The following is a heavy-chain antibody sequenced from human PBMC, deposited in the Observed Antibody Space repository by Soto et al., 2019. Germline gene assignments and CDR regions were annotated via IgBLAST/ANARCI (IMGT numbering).Heavy chain of an antibody. J-gene: IGHJ4*02. CDR1: GFTFPNYG. V-gene: IGHV3-30*18. Sequence: PGGSLRLSCAASGFTFPNYGMHWVRQAPGKGLEWVAVIAYDGSYKYYADSVKGRFTISRDNSKNTLYLQMNSLRAEDTAIFYCAKDPRIGIAVAGVFDYWGQGTLVTVSS. D-gene: IGHD6-19*01. CDR2: IAYDGSYK. CDR3: AKDPRIGIAVAGVFDY.